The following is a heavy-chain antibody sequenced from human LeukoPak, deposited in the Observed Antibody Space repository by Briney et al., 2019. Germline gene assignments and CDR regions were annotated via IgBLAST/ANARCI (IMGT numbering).Heavy chain of an antibody. Sequence: GGSLRLSCAASGFRFSSYDMNWLRQAPGKGLEWVSYISSSGTTIYYADSVKGRFTISRDNAQNSLYLHMNSLRAEDTAVYYCARDHYYDSTFDYWGQGTLVTVSS. J-gene: IGHJ4*02. D-gene: IGHD3-22*01. V-gene: IGHV3-48*03. CDR1: GFRFSSYD. CDR2: ISSSGTTI. CDR3: ARDHYYDSTFDY.